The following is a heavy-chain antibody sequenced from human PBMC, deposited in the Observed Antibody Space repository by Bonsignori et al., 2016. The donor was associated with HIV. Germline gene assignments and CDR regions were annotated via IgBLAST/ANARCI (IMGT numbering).Heavy chain of an antibody. D-gene: IGHD3/OR15-3a*01. V-gene: IGHV3-30*18. J-gene: IGHJ6*03. Sequence: VRQAPGKGLEWVAVISYDGTNKYYADSVKGRFTISRDNSKNTLFLQLNSLRAEDTAVYYCAKDSSPTLFGLVITWDYYFMDVWGKGTTVTVSS. CDR3: AKDSSPTLFGLVITWDYYFMDV. CDR2: ISYDGTNK.